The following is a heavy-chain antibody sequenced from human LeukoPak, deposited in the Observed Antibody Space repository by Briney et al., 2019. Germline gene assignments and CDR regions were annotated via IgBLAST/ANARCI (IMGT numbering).Heavy chain of an antibody. J-gene: IGHJ3*02. V-gene: IGHV3-7*01. D-gene: IGHD3-22*01. CDR1: EFTISAYR. CDR2: IRQDGSEK. Sequence: GGSLTLSCAASEFTISAYRRNWVRQAPGKGLEGLANIRQDGSEKYYVDSGKGRFTIARDNAENSLYLQMNSLRAEDTAVYYCARDRYYYDSSALYAFDIWAQGTMVTVSS. CDR3: ARDRYYYDSSALYAFDI.